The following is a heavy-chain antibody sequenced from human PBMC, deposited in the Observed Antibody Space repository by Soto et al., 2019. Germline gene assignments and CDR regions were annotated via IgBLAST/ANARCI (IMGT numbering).Heavy chain of an antibody. CDR3: AVPGAGDFDY. CDR1: GASISTNNW. D-gene: IGHD6-13*01. Sequence: SETLSLTCAVSGASISTNNWWSWVRQPPGKGLEWIGEVYHSGSTNCNPSLKSRVTISIDKSKNQFSLRLTSMTAADTAVYYCAVPGAGDFDYWSQGTLVTVSS. CDR2: VYHSGST. V-gene: IGHV4-4*02. J-gene: IGHJ4*02.